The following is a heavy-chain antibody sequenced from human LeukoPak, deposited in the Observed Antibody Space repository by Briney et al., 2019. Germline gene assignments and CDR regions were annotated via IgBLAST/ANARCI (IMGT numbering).Heavy chain of an antibody. V-gene: IGHV4-34*01. D-gene: IGHD5-12*01. CDR1: GGSFSGFH. CDR3: ARGRGYSGYDHATPFHY. J-gene: IGHJ4*02. Sequence: SETLSLTCAAFGGSFSGFHWSWIRQPPGKGLEWIGETYHSGSTNYNPSLKTRVTISVDTSKNQFSLKLSSVTAADTAVYYCARGRGYSGYDHATPFHYWGQGTLVTISS. CDR2: TYHSGST.